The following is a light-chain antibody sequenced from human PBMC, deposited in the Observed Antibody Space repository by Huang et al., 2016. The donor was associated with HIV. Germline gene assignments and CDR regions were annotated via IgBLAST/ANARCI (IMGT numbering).Light chain of an antibody. CDR1: QSVYKNY. CDR2: GAS. Sequence: EIVLTQSPGTLSLSPGERATLTCRASQSVYKNYLAWYQQKPGQAPRLLLYGASSRATVMSDRFSGGVSGTDFTLTISGLEPEDSAVYYCQQYGTSPLTFGGGTKVEIK. J-gene: IGKJ4*01. V-gene: IGKV3-20*01. CDR3: QQYGTSPLT.